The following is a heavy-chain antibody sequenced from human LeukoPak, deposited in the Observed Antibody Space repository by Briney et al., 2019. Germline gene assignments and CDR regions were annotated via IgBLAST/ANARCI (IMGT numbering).Heavy chain of an antibody. D-gene: IGHD2-2*03. Sequence: GGSLRLSCAASGFTFSSYWMSWVRQAPGKGLEWVANIKQDGSEKYYVDSVKGRFTIFRDNAKNSLYLQMNSLRAEDTAVYYCARDLDIVVVPAAMVPDYWGQGTLVTVSS. CDR3: ARDLDIVVVPAAMVPDY. CDR2: IKQDGSEK. CDR1: GFTFSSYW. J-gene: IGHJ4*02. V-gene: IGHV3-7*01.